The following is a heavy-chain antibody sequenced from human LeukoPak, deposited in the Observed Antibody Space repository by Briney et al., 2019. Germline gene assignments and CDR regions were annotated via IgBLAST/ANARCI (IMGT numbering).Heavy chain of an antibody. J-gene: IGHJ6*02. D-gene: IGHD3-3*01. CDR2: IYYSGST. CDR3: ARDGKRYYDFWSGYSYGMDV. Sequence: SETLSLTCTVSGGSISSGDYYWSWIRQPPGKGLEYIGYIYYSGSTYYNPSLKSRITISVDTSKNQFSLKLSSVTAADTAVYYCARDGKRYYDFWSGYSYGMDVWGQGTTVTVSS. V-gene: IGHV4-30-4*02. CDR1: GGSISSGDYY.